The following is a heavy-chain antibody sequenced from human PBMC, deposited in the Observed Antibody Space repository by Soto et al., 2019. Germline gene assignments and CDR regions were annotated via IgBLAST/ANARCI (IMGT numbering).Heavy chain of an antibody. CDR1: EFTSSTYW. V-gene: IGHV3-74*03. J-gene: IGHJ4*02. Sequence: GGSLRLSCAASEFTSSTYWMHWVRQAPGQGLVWVSQINHDEKWTTYADSVKGRVTITRDTSISTAYMELTNLRSEDTAVYYCARGQRGLLKMEYWGQGTLVTVSS. CDR2: INHDEKWT. CDR3: ARGQRGLLKMEY. D-gene: IGHD1-26*01.